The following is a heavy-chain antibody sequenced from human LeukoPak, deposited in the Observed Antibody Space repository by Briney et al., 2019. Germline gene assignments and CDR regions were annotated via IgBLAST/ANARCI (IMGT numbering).Heavy chain of an antibody. CDR1: GYSFTTYW. CDR3: ARRSSSSRNFDY. CDR2: IYPGDSDT. Sequence: GESLKISCTGSGYSFTTYWIGWVRQMPGKGLGWMGIIYPGDSDTTYSPSFQGQVTISADKSIGTAYLQWSSLKASDTAIYYCARRSSSSRNFDYWGQGTLVTVSS. V-gene: IGHV5-51*01. J-gene: IGHJ4*02. D-gene: IGHD6-6*01.